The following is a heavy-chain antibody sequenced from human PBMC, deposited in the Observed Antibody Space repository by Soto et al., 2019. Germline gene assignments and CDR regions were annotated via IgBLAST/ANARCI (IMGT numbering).Heavy chain of an antibody. J-gene: IGHJ6*02. CDR3: ARDHGDIVLVPAAIYYYYGMDV. CDR1: GGSISSYY. Sequence: SETLSLTCTVSGGSISSYYWSWIRQPAGKGLEWIGRIYTSGSTNYNPSLKSRVTMSVDMSKNQFSLKLSSVTAADTAVYYCARDHGDIVLVPAAIYYYYGMDVWGQGTRVTVSS. V-gene: IGHV4-4*07. CDR2: IYTSGST. D-gene: IGHD2-2*02.